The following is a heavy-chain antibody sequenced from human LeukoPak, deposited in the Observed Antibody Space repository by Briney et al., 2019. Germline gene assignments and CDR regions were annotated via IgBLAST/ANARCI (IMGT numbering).Heavy chain of an antibody. J-gene: IGHJ4*02. CDR1: GFTFSSYS. CDR2: ISGSGGST. CDR3: AKDEEVIATILDY. D-gene: IGHD2-21*01. V-gene: IGHV3-23*01. Sequence: GGSLRLSCAASGFTFSSYSMSWVRQAPGKGLEWVSAISGSGGSTYYADSVKGRFTISRDNSKNTPYLQMNSLRAEDTAVYYCAKDEEVIATILDYWGQGTLVTVSS.